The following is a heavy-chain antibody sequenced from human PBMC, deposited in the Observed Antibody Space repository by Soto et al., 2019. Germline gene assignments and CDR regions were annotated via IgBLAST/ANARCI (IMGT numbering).Heavy chain of an antibody. J-gene: IGHJ4*02. D-gene: IGHD6-6*01. CDR2: IYHSGST. CDR3: ATKYSSSFYFDY. CDR1: GGSISSGGYS. Sequence: SETLSLTCAVSGGSISSGGYSWSWIRQPPGKGLEWIGYIYHSGSTYYNPSLKSRVTISVDRSKNQFSLKLSSVTAADTAVYYCATKYSSSFYFDYWGQGTLVTVSS. V-gene: IGHV4-30-2*01.